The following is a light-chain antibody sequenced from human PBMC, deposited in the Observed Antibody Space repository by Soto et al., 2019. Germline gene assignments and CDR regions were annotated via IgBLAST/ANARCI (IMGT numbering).Light chain of an antibody. V-gene: IGKV3-11*01. Sequence: EIVLTQSPATLSLSPGERATLSSRASQSVSSYLAWYQQKPGQAPRLLIYDASNTATGIPARFSGSGSGTDFTLTISSLEPEDFAVYYCQQRSNWFTFGQGTRLENK. CDR1: QSVSSY. J-gene: IGKJ5*01. CDR3: QQRSNWFT. CDR2: DAS.